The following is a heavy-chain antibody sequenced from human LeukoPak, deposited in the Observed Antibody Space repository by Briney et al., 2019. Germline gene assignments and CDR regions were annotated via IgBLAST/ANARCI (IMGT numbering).Heavy chain of an antibody. CDR1: GGSISSGDYY. CDR3: ARVEVFVVVPAAIHYYYMDV. D-gene: IGHD2-2*02. CDR2: IYYSGST. Sequence: PSQTLSLTCTVSGGSISSGDYYWSWIRQPPGKGLEWIGYIYYSGSTYYNPSLKSRVTISVDTSKNQFSLKLSSVTAADTAVYYCARVEVFVVVPAAIHYYYMDVWGKGTTVTVSS. J-gene: IGHJ6*03. V-gene: IGHV4-30-4*08.